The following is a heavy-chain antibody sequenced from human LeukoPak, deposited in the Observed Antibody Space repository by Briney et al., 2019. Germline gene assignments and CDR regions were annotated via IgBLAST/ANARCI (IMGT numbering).Heavy chain of an antibody. CDR2: ISSSSTYI. V-gene: IGHV3-21*01. CDR3: AREERYYYGSGSSTVYGMDV. CDR1: GFTFSTYT. J-gene: IGHJ6*04. D-gene: IGHD3-10*01. Sequence: GGSLRLSCAASGFTFSTYTMNWVRQAPGKGLEWVSSISSSSTYIYYTDSVKGRFTISRDNAKNSLYLQMNSLRAEDTAVYYCAREERYYYGSGSSTVYGMDVWAKGPRSPSPQ.